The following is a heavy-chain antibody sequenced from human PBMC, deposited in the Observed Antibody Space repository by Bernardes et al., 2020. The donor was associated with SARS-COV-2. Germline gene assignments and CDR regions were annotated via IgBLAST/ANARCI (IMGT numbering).Heavy chain of an antibody. CDR3: ARSAGMDV. Sequence: GVLRLYCAGSGFDFSDYWMTWVRQAPGKGLEWVANIKRDGSETYYVDSVKGRFTISRDNAKNLVFLQMNSLRAEDTAVFYCARSAGMDVWGQGTMVTVSS. CDR2: IKRDGSET. CDR1: GFDFSDYW. V-gene: IGHV3-7*03. J-gene: IGHJ6*02.